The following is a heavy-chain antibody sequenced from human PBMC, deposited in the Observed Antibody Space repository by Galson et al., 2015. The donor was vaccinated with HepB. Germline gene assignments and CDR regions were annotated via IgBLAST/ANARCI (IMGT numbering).Heavy chain of an antibody. CDR1: GFTFSSYA. CDR2: ISGSGGST. V-gene: IGHV3-23*01. D-gene: IGHD4-17*01. CDR3: AKDPLLTTVTNGGEAFDI. Sequence: SLRLSCAASGFTFSSYAMSWVRQAPGKGLEWVSAISGSGGSTYYADSVKGRFTISRDNSKNTLYLQMNSLRAEDTAVYYCAKDPLLTTVTNGGEAFDIWGQGTMVTVSS. J-gene: IGHJ3*02.